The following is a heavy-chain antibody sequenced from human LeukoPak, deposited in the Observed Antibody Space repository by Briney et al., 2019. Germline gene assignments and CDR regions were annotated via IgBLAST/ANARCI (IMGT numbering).Heavy chain of an antibody. CDR3: ARPKWLRSSSYAFDI. Sequence: ASVKVSCKASGYAFTGYYMHWVRQAPGQGLEWMGWINPNSGDTNYAQKFQGRVTMTRDTSIRTAYMELSRLRSDDTAVYYCARPKWLRSSSYAFDIWGQGTMVTVSS. V-gene: IGHV1-2*02. D-gene: IGHD5-12*01. CDR1: GYAFTGYY. J-gene: IGHJ3*02. CDR2: INPNSGDT.